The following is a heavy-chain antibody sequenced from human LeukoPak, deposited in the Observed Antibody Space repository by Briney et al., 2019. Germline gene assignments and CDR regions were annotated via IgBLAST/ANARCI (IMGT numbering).Heavy chain of an antibody. V-gene: IGHV4-59*01. CDR1: GGSISSYY. CDR3: ARQKAAVGSDSHFDY. Sequence: PSETLSLTCTVSGGSISSYYWSWIRQPPGKGLECIRYIYYSGSTNYNPSLKSRVTISVDTSKNQFSLKLSSVTAADTAVYYCARQKAAVGSDSHFDYWGQGTLVTVSS. D-gene: IGHD6-19*01. J-gene: IGHJ4*02. CDR2: IYYSGST.